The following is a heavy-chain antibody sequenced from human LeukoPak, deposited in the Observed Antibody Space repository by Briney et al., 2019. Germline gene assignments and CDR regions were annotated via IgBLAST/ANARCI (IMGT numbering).Heavy chain of an antibody. CDR3: ARDSGQFDY. D-gene: IGHD5-12*01. J-gene: IGHJ4*02. V-gene: IGHV1-46*01. CDR1: GYTFTNYY. CDR2: INTGGGTT. Sequence: ASVKVSCKASGYTFTNYYMHWVRQAPGQGLEWLGVINTGGGTTSSAQKFQGRVTMTRDTSTSTVYMELSSLTSEDTAVYYCARDSGQFDYGGQGTLVTVSS.